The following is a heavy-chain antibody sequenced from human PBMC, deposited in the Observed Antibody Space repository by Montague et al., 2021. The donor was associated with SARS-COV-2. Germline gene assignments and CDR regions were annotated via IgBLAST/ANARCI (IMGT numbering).Heavy chain of an antibody. CDR3: AREYSAPRWFGEYNRYGMDV. CDR1: GFTFSSYD. V-gene: IGHV3-33*08. Sequence: SLRLSCAAFGFTFSSYDMHWVRQAPGKGLEWVAVIWYDGSNQYYXDSXQGRFTISRDNSKNTLYLQMNSLRAEDTAVYYCAREYSAPRWFGEYNRYGMDVWGQGTTVTVSS. J-gene: IGHJ6*02. D-gene: IGHD3-10*01. CDR2: IWYDGSNQ.